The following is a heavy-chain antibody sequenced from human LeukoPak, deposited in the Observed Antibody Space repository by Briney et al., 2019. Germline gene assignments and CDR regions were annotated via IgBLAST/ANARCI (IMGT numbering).Heavy chain of an antibody. V-gene: IGHV4-4*07. Sequence: SETLSLTCTVSGGSISTYYWSWIRQPAGKGLEWIGRIYTSGSTKYNPSLKSRVTMSVDTSKNQFSLKLSSVTAADTAVYYCARDEVTEVGYYMDVWGKGTTVTVSS. CDR3: ARDEVTEVGYYMDV. CDR1: GGSISTYY. CDR2: IYTSGST. J-gene: IGHJ6*03. D-gene: IGHD2-15*01.